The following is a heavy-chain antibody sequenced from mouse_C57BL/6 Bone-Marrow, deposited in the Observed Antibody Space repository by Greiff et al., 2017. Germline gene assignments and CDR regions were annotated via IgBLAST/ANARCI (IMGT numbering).Heavy chain of an antibody. CDR2: IDPDDGDT. J-gene: IGHJ2*01. CDR3: TTFINYYGSSFLYFDY. D-gene: IGHD1-1*01. V-gene: IGHV14-1*01. Sequence: VQLQQSGAELVRPGASVKLSCTASGFNIKDYYMHWVKQRPEQGLEWIGRIDPDDGDTEYAPKFQGKATMTADTTSNTAYLQLSSLTSEDTAVYYCTTFINYYGSSFLYFDYWGQGTTLTVSS. CDR1: GFNIKDYY.